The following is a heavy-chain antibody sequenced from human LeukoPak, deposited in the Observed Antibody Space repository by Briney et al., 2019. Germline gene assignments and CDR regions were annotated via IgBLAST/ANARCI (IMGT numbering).Heavy chain of an antibody. D-gene: IGHD1-26*01. CDR2: IFYSGTT. CDR3: ARHLVGYYYMDV. J-gene: IGHJ6*03. CDR1: GGSISYY. Sequence: SETLSLTCTVSGGSISYYWGWIRQPPGKGLEWIGSIFYSGTTYYNPSLKSRVTISVDTSKNRFSLKLSSVTAADTAVYYCARHLVGYYYMDVWGKGTTVTVSS. V-gene: IGHV4-39*01.